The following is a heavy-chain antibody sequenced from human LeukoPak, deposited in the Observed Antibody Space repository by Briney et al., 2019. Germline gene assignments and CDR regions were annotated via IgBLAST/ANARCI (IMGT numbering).Heavy chain of an antibody. J-gene: IGHJ6*02. V-gene: IGHV3-7*01. D-gene: IGHD3-22*01. CDR3: ARDVRKWLYPYYYGMDV. Sequence: GGSLRLSCAASGFTFSSYWMSWVRQAPGKGLEWVANIKQDGREKYYVDSVKGRFTIYRDNAKNSLYLQMNSMRAEDTAVYYCARDVRKWLYPYYYGMDVWGQGTTVTVSS. CDR1: GFTFSSYW. CDR2: IKQDGREK.